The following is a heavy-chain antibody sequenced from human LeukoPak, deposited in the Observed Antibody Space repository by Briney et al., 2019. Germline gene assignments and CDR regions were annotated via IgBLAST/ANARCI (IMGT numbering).Heavy chain of an antibody. Sequence: GGSLRLSCSASGFTFSSYAMHWVRQSPGKGLEYVSAISSNGGSTYYADSVKGRFTISRDNSKNTLYLQMSSLRAEDTAVYYCVKDGGYSSSWYPDYWGQGTLVTVSS. J-gene: IGHJ4*02. V-gene: IGHV3-64D*06. CDR1: GFTFSSYA. CDR3: VKDGGYSSSWYPDY. CDR2: ISSNGGST. D-gene: IGHD6-13*01.